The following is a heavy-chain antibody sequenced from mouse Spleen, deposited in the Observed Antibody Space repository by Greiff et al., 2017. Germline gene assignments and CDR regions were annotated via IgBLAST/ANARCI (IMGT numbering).Heavy chain of an antibody. Sequence: VQLKQSGPELVKPGASVKMSCKASGYTFTDYNMHWVKQSHGKSLEWIGYINPNNGGTSYNQKFKGKATLTVNKSSSTAYMELRSLTSEDSAVYYCARSELGYWYFDVWGAGTTVTVSS. D-gene: IGHD4-1*01. V-gene: IGHV1-22*01. CDR3: ARSELGYWYFDV. CDR2: INPNNGGT. CDR1: GYTFTDYN. J-gene: IGHJ1*01.